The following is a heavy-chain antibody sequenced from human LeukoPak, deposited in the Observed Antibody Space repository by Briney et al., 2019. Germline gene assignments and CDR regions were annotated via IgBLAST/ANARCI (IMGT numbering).Heavy chain of an antibody. Sequence: PGRSLRLSCAASGFSFSAHWMHWVRQPPGKGLVWVAQINGDATATNYAGSMKGRFTISRDNAKNTVHLQMSTLTAEDTAVYYCAKDKWWGASDHWGQGSLVTVSS. J-gene: IGHJ4*02. V-gene: IGHV3-74*01. CDR1: GFSFSAHW. CDR2: INGDATAT. D-gene: IGHD2-8*01. CDR3: AKDKWWGASDH.